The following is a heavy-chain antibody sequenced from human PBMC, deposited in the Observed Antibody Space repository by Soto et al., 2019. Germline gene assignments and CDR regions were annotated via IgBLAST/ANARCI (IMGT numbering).Heavy chain of an antibody. Sequence: SETLSLTCTVSGGSISSGGYYWSWIRQHPGKGLEWIGYIYYSGSTYYNPSLKSRVTISVDTSKNQFSLKLSSVTAADTAVYYCARERRYYYGSGSYYTDYYYGMDVWGQETTVTVAS. CDR1: GGSISSGGYY. CDR2: IYYSGST. CDR3: ARERRYYYGSGSYYTDYYYGMDV. V-gene: IGHV4-31*03. J-gene: IGHJ6*02. D-gene: IGHD3-10*01.